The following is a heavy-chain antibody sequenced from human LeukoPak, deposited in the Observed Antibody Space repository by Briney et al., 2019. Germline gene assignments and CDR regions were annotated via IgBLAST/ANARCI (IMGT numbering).Heavy chain of an antibody. CDR1: GYTFTSYG. Sequence: WASVKVSCKASGYTFTSYGISWVRQAPGQGLEWMGWISAYNGNTNYAQKLQGRVTMTTDTSTSTAYMELSSLRSEDTAVYYCAGAYYGGNSEPFDYWGQGTLVTVSS. CDR3: AGAYYGGNSEPFDY. CDR2: ISAYNGNT. J-gene: IGHJ4*02. D-gene: IGHD4-23*01. V-gene: IGHV1-18*04.